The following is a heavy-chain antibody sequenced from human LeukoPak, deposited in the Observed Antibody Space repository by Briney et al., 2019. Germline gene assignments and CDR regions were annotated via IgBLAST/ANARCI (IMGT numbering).Heavy chain of an antibody. CDR1: GFTLSAYG. V-gene: IGHV3-30*04. CDR3: AKDLGLQVGASPFDY. J-gene: IGHJ4*02. CDR2: ISYDGSSK. Sequence: GGSLRLSCSASGFTLSAYGIHWVRQPPGLGLEWVAVISYDGSSKYHADSVKGRFTISRDNSHNTLYLQMNSLHSEDTAVYYCAKDLGLQVGASPFDYWGQGTLVTVSS. D-gene: IGHD1-26*01.